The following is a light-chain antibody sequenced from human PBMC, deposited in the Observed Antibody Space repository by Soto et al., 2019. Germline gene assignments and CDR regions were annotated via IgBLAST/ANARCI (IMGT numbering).Light chain of an antibody. CDR2: EGN. CDR3: CSYAGTNTFV. V-gene: IGLV2-23*01. CDR1: SSDVGSYNL. Sequence: QSVLTQPASVSGSPGQSITISCTGTSSDVGSYNLVSWYQQHPGKAPKLMIYEGNKRPSGVSNRLSGSKSANTASLTISGLQTEDEADYYCCSYAGTNTFVFGTGTKLTVL. J-gene: IGLJ1*01.